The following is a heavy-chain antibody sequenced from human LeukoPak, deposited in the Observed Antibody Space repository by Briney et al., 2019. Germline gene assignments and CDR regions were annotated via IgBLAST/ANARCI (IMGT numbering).Heavy chain of an antibody. CDR1: GYTFTSYY. CDR2: INPSGGST. V-gene: IGHV1-46*01. D-gene: IGHD6-13*01. J-gene: IGHJ6*03. CDR3: ARDLAAGPLYYYYYYMDV. Sequence: ASVKVSCKASGYTFTSYYMHWVRQAPGQGREWMGIINPSGGSTSYAQKFQGRVSMTRDMSTSTVYMELSSLRSEDTAVYYCARDLAAGPLYYYYYYMDVWGKGTTVTVSS.